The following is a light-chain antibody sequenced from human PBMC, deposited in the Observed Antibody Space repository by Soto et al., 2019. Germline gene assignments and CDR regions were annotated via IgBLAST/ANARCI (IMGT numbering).Light chain of an antibody. Sequence: QSALTQPASVSGSPGQSITISCTGTKNDVGTYDLVSWYQHHPGKAPKLIISRVRERPSGVSLRFSGSTSGNTASLTISGLQPEDESDYYCSSYAGSSTLVFGGGTKLTVL. CDR1: KNDVGTYDL. CDR3: SSYAGSSTLV. J-gene: IGLJ3*02. V-gene: IGLV2-23*02. CDR2: RVR.